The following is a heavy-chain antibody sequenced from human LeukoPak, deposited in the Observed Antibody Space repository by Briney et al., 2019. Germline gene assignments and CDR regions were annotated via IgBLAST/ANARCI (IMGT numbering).Heavy chain of an antibody. V-gene: IGHV3-30*02. CDR1: GFTFSSYG. Sequence: PGGSLRLSCAASGFTFSSYGMYWVRQAPGKGLEWAAYIRHDGNNKHYTDSVKGRFTISRDNSKNMLFLQMNSLRPEDTAVYYCAKPGVGTVSAVGFDNWGQGTLVTVSS. CDR3: AKPGVGTVSAVGFDN. J-gene: IGHJ4*02. CDR2: IRHDGNNK. D-gene: IGHD1-1*01.